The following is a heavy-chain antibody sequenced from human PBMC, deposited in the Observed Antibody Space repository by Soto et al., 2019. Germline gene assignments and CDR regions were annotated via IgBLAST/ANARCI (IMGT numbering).Heavy chain of an antibody. Sequence: ASVKVSCKASGGTFSSYSISWVRQAPGQGLEWMGGIIPIFGTVNYAQKFQGRVTITADESTSTAYMELSSLRSEDTAVYYCASFDCSSTSCYTRYYYYGMDVWGQGTTVTVSS. CDR3: ASFDCSSTSCYTRYYYYGMDV. J-gene: IGHJ6*02. D-gene: IGHD2-2*02. CDR2: IIPIFGTV. V-gene: IGHV1-69*13. CDR1: GGTFSSYS.